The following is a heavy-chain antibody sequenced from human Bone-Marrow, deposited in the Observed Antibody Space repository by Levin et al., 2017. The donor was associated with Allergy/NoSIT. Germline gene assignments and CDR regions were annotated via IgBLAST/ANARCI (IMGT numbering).Heavy chain of an antibody. V-gene: IGHV3-23*01. Sequence: PGGSLRLSCAASGFTFSNYAMTWVRQAPGKGLEWVSSIFSNGRMSYYADSVKDRFTLSRDNSKNTLSLQMNSLTADDTAVYYCAILWPAGRSREFDSWGQGTLVTVSS. CDR3: AILWPAGRSREFDS. CDR2: IFSNGRMS. D-gene: IGHD2-21*01. J-gene: IGHJ4*02. CDR1: GFTFSNYA.